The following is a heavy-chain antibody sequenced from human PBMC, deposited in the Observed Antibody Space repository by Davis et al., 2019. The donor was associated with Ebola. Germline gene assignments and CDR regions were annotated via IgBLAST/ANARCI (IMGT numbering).Heavy chain of an antibody. Sequence: GGSLRLSCAASGFTFTTYSMSWVRQAPGKALEWVSSISSDSDYIYYADSAKGRFTISRDNAKNSLFLQMNSLRAEDTAVYYCARERAPVYFDYWGQGTLVTVSS. V-gene: IGHV3-21*01. CDR3: ARERAPVYFDY. CDR2: ISSDSDYI. D-gene: IGHD1-14*01. J-gene: IGHJ4*02. CDR1: GFTFTTYS.